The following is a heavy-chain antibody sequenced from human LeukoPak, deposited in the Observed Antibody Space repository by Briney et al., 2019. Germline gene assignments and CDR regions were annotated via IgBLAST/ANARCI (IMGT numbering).Heavy chain of an antibody. CDR1: GFTVSSNY. J-gene: IGHJ4*02. CDR2: IYSGGST. D-gene: IGHD3-22*01. CDR3: YSSYHYDSSVKDY. Sequence: GGSLRLSCAACGFTVSSNYMSWVREAPGKGREWVSIIYSGGSTYYADSGKGRFNISRDHSKNTLYLQMNSPRAEDTAVYYCYSSYHYDSSVKDYWGQGTLVTVST. V-gene: IGHV3-53*01.